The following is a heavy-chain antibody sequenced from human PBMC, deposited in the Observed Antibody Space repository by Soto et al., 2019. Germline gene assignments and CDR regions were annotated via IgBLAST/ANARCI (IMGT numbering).Heavy chain of an antibody. CDR2: ISGSGGST. D-gene: IGHD4-4*01. CDR3: AKGLLSVTTGGVYYYGMDV. J-gene: IGHJ6*02. CDR1: GFTFSSYA. Sequence: GGSLRLSCTASGFTFSSYAMSWVRQAPGKGLEWVSAISGSGGSTYYADSVKGRFTISRDNSKNTLYLQMNSLRAEDTAVYYCAKGLLSVTTGGVYYYGMDVWGQGTTVTVSS. V-gene: IGHV3-23*01.